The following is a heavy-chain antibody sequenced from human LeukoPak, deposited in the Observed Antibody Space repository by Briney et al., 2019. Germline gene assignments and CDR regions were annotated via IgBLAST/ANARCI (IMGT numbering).Heavy chain of an antibody. CDR2: FDPEDGET. D-gene: IGHD3-10*01. CDR3: ASSMVRGKDYYYYMDV. CDR1: GYTLTELS. Sequence: ASVKVSCKVSGYTLTELSMHWVRQAPGKGLEWMGGFDPEDGETIYAQKFQGRVTMTEDTSTDTAYMELSSLRSEDTAVYYRASSMVRGKDYYYYMDVWGKGTTVTVSS. V-gene: IGHV1-24*01. J-gene: IGHJ6*03.